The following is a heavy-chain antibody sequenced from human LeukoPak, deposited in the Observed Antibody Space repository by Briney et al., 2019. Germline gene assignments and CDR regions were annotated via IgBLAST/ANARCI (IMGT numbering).Heavy chain of an antibody. CDR3: ARLRRDSSSWTYYFDY. D-gene: IGHD6-13*01. Sequence: SETLSLTCTVSGGSISSYYWSWIRQPPAKGLQWIGYIYYSGSTNYNPSLKSRVTISVYTSKNKFYLKLSSVTAADTAVYYCARLRRDSSSWTYYFDYWGQGTLVTVSS. J-gene: IGHJ4*02. CDR1: GGSISSYY. CDR2: IYYSGST. V-gene: IGHV4-59*08.